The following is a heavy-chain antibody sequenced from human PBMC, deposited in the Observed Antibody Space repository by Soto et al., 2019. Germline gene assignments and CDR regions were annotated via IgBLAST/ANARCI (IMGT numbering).Heavy chain of an antibody. D-gene: IGHD5-12*01. Sequence: EVQLLESGGGLVQPGGSLRLSCAASGFTFSNYAMNWVRQAPGKGLEWVSTISSSSGSTYYADSVKGRFTISRDNSKKFLYLQMNSLRGDDTAVYYFAKVGSERYSGQHSDYWGQGTLVTISS. CDR3: AKVGSERYSGQHSDY. CDR2: ISSSSGST. V-gene: IGHV3-23*01. CDR1: GFTFSNYA. J-gene: IGHJ4*02.